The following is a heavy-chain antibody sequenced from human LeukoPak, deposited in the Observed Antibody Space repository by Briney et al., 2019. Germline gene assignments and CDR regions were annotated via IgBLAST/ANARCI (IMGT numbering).Heavy chain of an antibody. V-gene: IGHV3-23*01. J-gene: IGHJ5*01. CDR3: AKGASPDYYGSGRFDF. Sequence: HAGGSLRLSCAASGFTFSNYVMGWVRQAPEKGLQWVSSSSGSGGSTYYADSVKGRFTISRDSSKKTVYLQMNSLRDEDTAVYLCAKGASPDYYGSGRFDFWGQGILVTVSS. CDR1: GFTFSNYV. D-gene: IGHD3-10*01. CDR2: SSGSGGST.